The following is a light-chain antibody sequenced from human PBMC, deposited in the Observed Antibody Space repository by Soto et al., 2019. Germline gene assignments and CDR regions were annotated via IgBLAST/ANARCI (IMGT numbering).Light chain of an antibody. Sequence: DIQMTQSPSTLSASVGDRVTITCRASQSISTWLAWYQQKPGKAPKLLIYDASTLESGVPSRFSGSGAGTDFALTISSLQPDDFATYYCQHYNSYSTFGQGTRLENK. CDR1: QSISTW. CDR3: QHYNSYST. V-gene: IGKV1-5*01. CDR2: DAS. J-gene: IGKJ5*01.